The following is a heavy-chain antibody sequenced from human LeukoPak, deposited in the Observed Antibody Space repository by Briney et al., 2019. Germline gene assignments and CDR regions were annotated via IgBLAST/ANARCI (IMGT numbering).Heavy chain of an antibody. J-gene: IGHJ4*02. D-gene: IGHD6-19*01. CDR1: GYTFTGYY. CDR3: ARLSSSGWSSCFDY. Sequence: ASVKVSCKASGYTFTGYYMHWVRQAPGQRLEWMGRINPNSGGTNYAQRLQGRVTMTRDTSISTAYMELSRLRSDDTAVYYCARLSSSGWSSCFDYWGQGTLVTVSS. V-gene: IGHV1-2*06. CDR2: INPNSGGT.